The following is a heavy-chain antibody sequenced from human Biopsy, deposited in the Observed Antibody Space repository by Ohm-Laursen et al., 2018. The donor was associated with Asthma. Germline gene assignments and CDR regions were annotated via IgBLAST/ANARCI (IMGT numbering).Heavy chain of an antibody. CDR3: ARTFHFWSPYHAEHYQL. D-gene: IGHD3-3*02. CDR1: GFTFGDYW. Sequence: SLRLSCAASGFTFGDYWMSWVRQVPGKGLEWVANIKHDGSEKNHVDSLKGQFTISRDNAKNSLYLQMNSLRAEDAAVYYCARTFHFWSPYHAEHYQLWGQGTLVTVSS. J-gene: IGHJ1*01. CDR2: IKHDGSEK. V-gene: IGHV3-7*01.